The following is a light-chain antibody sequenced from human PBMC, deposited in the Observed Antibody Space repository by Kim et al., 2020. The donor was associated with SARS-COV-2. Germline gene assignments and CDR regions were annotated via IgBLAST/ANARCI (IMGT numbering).Light chain of an antibody. J-gene: IGLJ2*01. Sequence: QSVLTQPPSVSGAPGQTVTISCTGTSSNLGSGYDVHWYRHLPGAAPELLIYRNTNRPSGVPDRFSGSKSGTSASLAIIGLRADDESDYYCQSYDNSLSPSEVFGGGTKLTVL. CDR1: SSNLGSGYD. CDR3: QSYDNSLSPSEV. CDR2: RNT. V-gene: IGLV1-40*01.